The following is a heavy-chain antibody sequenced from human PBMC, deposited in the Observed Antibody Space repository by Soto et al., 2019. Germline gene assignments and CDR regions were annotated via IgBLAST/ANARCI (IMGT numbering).Heavy chain of an antibody. V-gene: IGHV3-23*01. Sequence: GGSLRLSCAASGFTFSNYAMGWVRQAPGQGLEWISTIFGSGGSRSYADSVKGRFTISRDNSKNTLYLQMNSLRAEASAVYFCEKESTSTTVTTNFDCWGQGALGTV. CDR2: IFGSGGSR. J-gene: IGHJ4*02. CDR3: EKESTSTTVTTNFDC. D-gene: IGHD4-4*01. CDR1: GFTFSNYA.